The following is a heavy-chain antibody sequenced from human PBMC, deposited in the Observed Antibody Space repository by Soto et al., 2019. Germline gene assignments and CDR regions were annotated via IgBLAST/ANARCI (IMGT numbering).Heavy chain of an antibody. CDR2: INAGNGNT. Sequence: QVLLVQSGAEVKKPGGSVKVSCKASGYTFTSYAMHWVRQAPGQRLERMGWINAGNGNTKYSQKFQGRVTITRDTPASTAYMELSSLRSEDTAVYYCARGEFLSYDDYWGQGNLFTVSS. V-gene: IGHV1-3*01. CDR1: GYTFTSYA. J-gene: IGHJ4*02. D-gene: IGHD3-16*01. CDR3: ARGEFLSYDDY.